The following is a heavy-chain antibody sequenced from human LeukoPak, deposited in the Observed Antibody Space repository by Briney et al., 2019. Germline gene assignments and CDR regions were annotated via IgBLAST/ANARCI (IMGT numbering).Heavy chain of an antibody. V-gene: IGHV1-3*01. D-gene: IGHD1-26*01. Sequence: ASVTVSCKASGYTFTSYAMHWVRQAPGQRPEWMGWINAGNGNTKYSQKFQGRVTITRDTSASTAYMELSSLRSEDTAVYYCARPVAHKWDLNWFDPWGQGTLVTVSS. CDR2: INAGNGNT. CDR1: GYTFTSYA. J-gene: IGHJ5*02. CDR3: ARPVAHKWDLNWFDP.